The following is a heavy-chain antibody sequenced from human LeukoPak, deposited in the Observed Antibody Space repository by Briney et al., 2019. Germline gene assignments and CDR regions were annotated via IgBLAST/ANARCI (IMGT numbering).Heavy chain of an antibody. D-gene: IGHD4-23*01. CDR1: GFTFSSYW. CDR3: ARDTYGGFDY. CDR2: INQDGSEK. V-gene: IGHV3-7*01. J-gene: IGHJ4*02. Sequence: GGSLRLSCAASGFTFSSYWMGWVRQAPGKGLEWVASINQDGSEKYYVDSVKGRFTTSRDNAKTSLYLQINSLRAEDTAIFYFARDTYGGFDYWGQGTLVTVSS.